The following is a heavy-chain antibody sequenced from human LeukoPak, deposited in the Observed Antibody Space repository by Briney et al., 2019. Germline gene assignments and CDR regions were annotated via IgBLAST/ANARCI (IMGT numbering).Heavy chain of an antibody. CDR1: GFTFSSYS. CDR3: VRDSGDGDYEPLDS. CDR2: ISSSSSSYI. Sequence: GGSLRLSCAASGFTFSSYSMNWVRQAPGKGLEWVSSISSSSSSYIYYADSVKGRFTISRDNAKNSLYLQMNSLRAEDTAVYYCVRDSGDGDYEPLDSWGQGTLVTVSS. J-gene: IGHJ4*02. V-gene: IGHV3-21*04. D-gene: IGHD4-17*01.